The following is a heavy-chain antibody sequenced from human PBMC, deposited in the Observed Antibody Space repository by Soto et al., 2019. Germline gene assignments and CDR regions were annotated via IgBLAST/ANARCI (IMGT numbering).Heavy chain of an antibody. V-gene: IGHV1-46*01. CDR1: GYTFTSYY. CDR3: ARDDATYCGGDCYRYFYYGMDV. Sequence: ASVKVSCKASGYTFTSYYMHWVRQAPGQGLEWMGIINPSGGSTSYAQRFQGRVTITADDSTTTVYMELSGLRSEDTAMYYCARDDATYCGGDCYRYFYYGMDVWGQGTTVTVSS. CDR2: INPSGGST. J-gene: IGHJ6*02. D-gene: IGHD2-21*02.